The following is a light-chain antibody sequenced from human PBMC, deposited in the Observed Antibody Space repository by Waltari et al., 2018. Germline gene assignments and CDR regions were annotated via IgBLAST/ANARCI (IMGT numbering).Light chain of an antibody. V-gene: IGLV1-44*01. CDR2: SSN. J-gene: IGLJ3*02. CDR3: ATWDDNLNGL. CDR1: SSNIGSKN. Sequence: QSVLTQPPSASGTPGQRVTISCSGSSSNIGSKNVNWYQQLPGTAPKLLIYSSNQRPSGVPDRFSGSKSGTSASLAISGLQSEDEADYYCATWDDNLNGLFGGGTKLTVL.